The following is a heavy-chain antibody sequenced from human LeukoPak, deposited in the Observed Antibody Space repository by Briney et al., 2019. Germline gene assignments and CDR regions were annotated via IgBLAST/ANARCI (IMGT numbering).Heavy chain of an antibody. V-gene: IGHV3-7*03. Sequence: GGSLRLSCAASGFTFSSYWMNWAHQAPGKGLEWVASINHNGNVNYYVDSVKGRFTISRDNAENSLYLQMSNLRAEDTAVYFCARGGGLDVWGQGATVTVSS. J-gene: IGHJ6*02. D-gene: IGHD3-16*01. CDR3: ARGGGLDV. CDR1: GFTFSSYW. CDR2: INHNGNVN.